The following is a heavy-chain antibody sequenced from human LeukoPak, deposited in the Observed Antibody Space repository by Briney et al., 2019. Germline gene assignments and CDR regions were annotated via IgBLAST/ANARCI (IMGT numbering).Heavy chain of an antibody. CDR2: IWSDGANK. Sequence: GGSLRLSCAASGFTFSSYGMHWVRQTPGKGLEWVTIIWSDGANKYYADSVKGRFTISRDNSKNTLYLQMNSLRAEDTAVYYCARGSGSFSGGFDYWGQGTLVTVSS. V-gene: IGHV3-33*01. D-gene: IGHD1-26*01. J-gene: IGHJ4*02. CDR1: GFTFSSYG. CDR3: ARGSGSFSGGFDY.